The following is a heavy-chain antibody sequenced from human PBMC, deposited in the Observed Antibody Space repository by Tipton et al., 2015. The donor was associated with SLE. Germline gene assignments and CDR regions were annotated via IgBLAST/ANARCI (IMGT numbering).Heavy chain of an antibody. V-gene: IGHV4-39*07. CDR2: LYYTGST. J-gene: IGHJ3*02. Sequence: TLSLTCTVSGGSINSDSYYWGWIRQSPGKGLERIGSLYYTGSTYYNPSLKSRLTISLDTPKNQFSLKLSSVTAADTAVYYCARDIVLGGGAFDIWGKGTMVTVSS. CDR3: ARDIVLGGGAFDI. CDR1: GGSINSDSYY. D-gene: IGHD3-16*01.